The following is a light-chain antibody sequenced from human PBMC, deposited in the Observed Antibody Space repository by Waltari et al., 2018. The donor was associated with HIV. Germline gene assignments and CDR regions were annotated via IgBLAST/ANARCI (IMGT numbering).Light chain of an antibody. Sequence: QSALTQPASVSGSPGQSITISCTGTSSDVGGYNYVSWYQQHPGKAPKLMIYDVSKRPSGVSNRFSGSKSGNTASLTISGLQAEDEADYYCSSYTSSSTSEGVVFGGGTKLTVL. CDR3: SSYTSSSTSEGVV. V-gene: IGLV2-14*01. J-gene: IGLJ2*01. CDR1: SSDVGGYNY. CDR2: DVS.